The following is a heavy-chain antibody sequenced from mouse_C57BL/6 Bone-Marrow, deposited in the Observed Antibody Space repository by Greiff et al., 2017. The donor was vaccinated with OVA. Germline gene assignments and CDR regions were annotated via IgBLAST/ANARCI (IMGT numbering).Heavy chain of an antibody. CDR2: IYPGDGDT. CDR3: ARSYYGSSYAWFAY. D-gene: IGHD1-1*01. J-gene: IGHJ3*01. Sequence: ESGPELVKPGASVKISCKASGYAFSSSWMNWVKQRPGKGLEWIGRIYPGDGDTNYNGKFKGKATLTADKSSSTAYMQLSSLTSEDSAVYFCARSYYGSSYAWFAYWGQGTLVTVSA. V-gene: IGHV1-82*01. CDR1: GYAFSSSW.